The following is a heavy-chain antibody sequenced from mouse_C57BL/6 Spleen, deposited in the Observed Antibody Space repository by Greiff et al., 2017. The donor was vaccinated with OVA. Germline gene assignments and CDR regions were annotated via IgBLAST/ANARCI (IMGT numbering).Heavy chain of an antibody. D-gene: IGHD2-3*01. CDR1: GYAFSSSW. J-gene: IGHJ2*01. CDR2: IYPGDGAT. Sequence: QVQLQQSGPELVKPGASVKISCKASGYAFSSSWMNWVKQRPGKGLEWIGRIYPGDGATNYNGKFKGKATLTADKSSSTAYMQLSSLTSEDSAVYFCAREEDGYYEDYWGQGTTLTVSS. V-gene: IGHV1-82*01. CDR3: AREEDGYYEDY.